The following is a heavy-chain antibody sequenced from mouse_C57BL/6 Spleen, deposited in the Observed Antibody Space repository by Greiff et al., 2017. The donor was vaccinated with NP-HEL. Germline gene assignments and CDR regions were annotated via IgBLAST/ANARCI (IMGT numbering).Heavy chain of an antibody. V-gene: IGHV1-15*01. Sequence: QVQLKESGAELVRPGASVTLSCKASGYTFTDYEMHWVKQTPVHGLEWIGAIDPETGGTAYNQKFKGKAILTADKSSSTAYMELRSLTSEDSAVYYCTRSSSTMMTHWYFDVWGTGTTVTVSS. CDR2: IDPETGGT. CDR3: TRSSSTMMTHWYFDV. D-gene: IGHD2-13*01. CDR1: GYTFTDYE. J-gene: IGHJ1*03.